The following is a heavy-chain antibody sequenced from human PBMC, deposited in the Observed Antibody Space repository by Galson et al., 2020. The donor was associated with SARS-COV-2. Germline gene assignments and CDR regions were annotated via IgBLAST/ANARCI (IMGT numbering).Heavy chain of an antibody. Sequence: GGSLRLSCAASGFTFDDYAMHWVRQAPGKGLEWVSGISWNSGSIGYADSVKGRFTISRDNAKNSLYLQMNSLRAEDTALYYCAKDVLDSGYWYFDLWGRGTLVTVSS. J-gene: IGHJ2*01. CDR3: AKDVLDSGYWYFDL. D-gene: IGHD1-26*01. CDR2: ISWNSGSI. CDR1: GFTFDDYA. V-gene: IGHV3-9*01.